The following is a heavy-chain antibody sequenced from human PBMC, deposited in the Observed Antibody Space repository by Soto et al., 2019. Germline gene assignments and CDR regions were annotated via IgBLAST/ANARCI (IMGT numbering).Heavy chain of an antibody. CDR2: ISSRGSTI. V-gene: IGHV3-48*03. CDR1: GFTFSSYE. D-gene: IGHD3-3*01. J-gene: IGHJ6*02. Sequence: EVQLVESGGGLVQPGGSLRLSCAASGFTFSSYEMNWVRQAPGKGLEWVSYISSRGSTIYYADSVKGRFTISRDNAKNSLYLQMNSLRAEDTAVYYCARTTYYDFWSGYYSTTYYYYGMDVWGQGTTVTVSS. CDR3: ARTTYYDFWSGYYSTTYYYYGMDV.